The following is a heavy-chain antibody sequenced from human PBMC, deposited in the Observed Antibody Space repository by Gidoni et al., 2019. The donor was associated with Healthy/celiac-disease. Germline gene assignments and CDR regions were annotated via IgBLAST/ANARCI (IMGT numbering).Heavy chain of an antibody. CDR3: AKEGPNYYYGMDV. Sequence: QVQLVESGGGVVQPGRSLRLSCAASGFTFSSYGMHWVRQAPGKGLEWVAVISYDGSNKYYADSVKGRFTISRDNSKNTLYLQMNSLRAEDTAVYYCAKEGPNYYYGMDVWGQGTTVTVSS. J-gene: IGHJ6*02. V-gene: IGHV3-30*18. CDR1: GFTFSSYG. CDR2: ISYDGSNK.